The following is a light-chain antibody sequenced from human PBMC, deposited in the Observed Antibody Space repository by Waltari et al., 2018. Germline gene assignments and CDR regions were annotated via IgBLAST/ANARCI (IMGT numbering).Light chain of an antibody. Sequence: DIQMTQSPSSLSASVGDRVTITCRASQDIRNYLAWYQQKPGKVPKLLISAASTLPSGVPSRFSGRESGTDFTLTISSLQPEDVGTYYCQKYDSVPWTFGQGTKVEIK. CDR1: QDIRNY. CDR2: AAS. V-gene: IGKV1-27*01. CDR3: QKYDSVPWT. J-gene: IGKJ1*01.